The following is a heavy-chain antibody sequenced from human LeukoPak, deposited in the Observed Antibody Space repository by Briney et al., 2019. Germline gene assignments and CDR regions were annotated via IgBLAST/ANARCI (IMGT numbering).Heavy chain of an antibody. CDR3: ARHRPDFDWYLFDY. V-gene: IGHV4-39*01. CDR1: GGSISSSSYY. J-gene: IGHJ4*02. CDR2: IYYSGST. Sequence: SETLSLTCTVSGGSISSSSYYWGWIRQPPGKGLEWIGSIYYSGSTYYNPSLKSRATISVDTSKNQFSLKLSSVTAADTAVYYCARHRPDFDWYLFDYWGQGTLVTVSS. D-gene: IGHD3-9*01.